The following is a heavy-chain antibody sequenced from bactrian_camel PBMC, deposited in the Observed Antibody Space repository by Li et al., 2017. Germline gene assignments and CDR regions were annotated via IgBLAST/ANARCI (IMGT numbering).Heavy chain of an antibody. V-gene: IGHV3-1*01. CDR3: TRETQWVGYHEFAEY. CDR1: GFTFGDYA. CDR2: VTWSGDST. Sequence: DVQLVESGGGLVQPGGSLTLSCVGSGFTFGDYAMGWIRQPPGGGLEWVSSVTWSGDSTTYSDFAKDRFSISRDNAKNTLYLQLNSLTREDSAMYYSTRETQWVGYHEFAEYWGQGTQVTVS. D-gene: IGHD5*01. J-gene: IGHJ4*01.